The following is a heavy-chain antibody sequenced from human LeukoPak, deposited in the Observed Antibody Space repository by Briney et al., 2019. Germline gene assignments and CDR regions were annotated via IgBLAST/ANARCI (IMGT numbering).Heavy chain of an antibody. V-gene: IGHV1-3*01. CDR1: GGTFSSYA. CDR2: INAGNGNT. Sequence: ASVKVSCKASGGTFSSYAISRVRQAPGQGLEWMGWINAGNGNTKYSQKFQGRVTITRDTSASTAYMELSSLRSEDTAVYYCARGDYPIYYFDYWGQGTLVTVSS. CDR3: ARGDYPIYYFDY. J-gene: IGHJ4*02. D-gene: IGHD3-16*01.